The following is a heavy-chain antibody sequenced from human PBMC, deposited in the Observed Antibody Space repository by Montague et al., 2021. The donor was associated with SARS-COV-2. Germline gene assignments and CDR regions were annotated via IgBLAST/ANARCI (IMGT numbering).Heavy chain of an antibody. J-gene: IGHJ4*02. CDR2: IKHNGSER. CDR3: ASRYCSGPRCYSGSYYYFDY. CDR1: GFTFSGYW. Sequence: SLRLSCAASGFTFSGYWMNWVHQAPGKGLEWVANIKHNGSERYYVDSVKGRFTISRDNAKNSLYLQMNSLRAEDTAVYYCASRYCSGPRCYSGSYYYFDYWGQGALVTVSS. V-gene: IGHV3-7*01. D-gene: IGHD2-2*02.